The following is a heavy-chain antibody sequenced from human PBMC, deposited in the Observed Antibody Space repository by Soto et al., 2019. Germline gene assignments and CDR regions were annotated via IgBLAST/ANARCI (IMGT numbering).Heavy chain of an antibody. CDR3: AKGSIEYSASVDN. V-gene: IGHV3-23*01. J-gene: IGHJ4*02. Sequence: DVQLLESGGGLVQPGGSLRLSCAASGFSFSSYAMVWVRQAPGKGLEWVSVISARGGGSSFAASAKGRFTISRDNAKNVLSLEINSLRAEDTAIYFCAKGSIEYSASVDNWGQGTLVLVSS. CDR2: ISARGGGS. D-gene: IGHD4-4*01. CDR1: GFSFSSYA.